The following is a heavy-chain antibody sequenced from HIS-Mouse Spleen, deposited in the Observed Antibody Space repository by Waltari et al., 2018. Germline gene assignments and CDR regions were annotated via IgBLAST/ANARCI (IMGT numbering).Heavy chain of an antibody. CDR3: ARVYYDFWSGYYY. CDR1: GYTFTSYD. Sequence: QVQLVQSGAEVKKPGASVKVSCKAAGYTFTSYDINWVRQATGQGREWMGWMNPHSGNTGYAQKFQRRVTMTRNTSISTAYMVRSSLRSEDTAVYYCARVYYDFWSGYYYWGQGTLVTVSS. D-gene: IGHD3-3*01. V-gene: IGHV1-8*01. CDR2: MNPHSGNT. J-gene: IGHJ4*02.